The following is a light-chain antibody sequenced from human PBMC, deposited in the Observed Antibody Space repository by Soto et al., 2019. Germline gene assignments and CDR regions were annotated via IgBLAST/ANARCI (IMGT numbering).Light chain of an antibody. J-gene: IGLJ1*01. Sequence: QGPLTQPASVSGSPGQSITISCTGSSSDIGAYNYVSWFQQYPGKAPKLIISEVSNRPSGVSNRFSGSKSGTVASLTISGLQTEDEADYFCLSFTTDWTHVFGTGTKVTVL. CDR2: EVS. V-gene: IGLV2-14*01. CDR3: LSFTTDWTHV. CDR1: SSDIGAYNY.